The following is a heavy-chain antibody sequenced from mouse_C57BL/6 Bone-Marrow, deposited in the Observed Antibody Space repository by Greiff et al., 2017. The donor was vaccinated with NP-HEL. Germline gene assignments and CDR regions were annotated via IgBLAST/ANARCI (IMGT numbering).Heavy chain of an antibody. D-gene: IGHD2-5*01. CDR1: GYTFTDYE. CDR2: IDPETGGT. CDR3: TSRGHSNYGRAWFAY. J-gene: IGHJ3*01. V-gene: IGHV1-15*01. Sequence: VQLQQSGAELVRPGASVTLSCKASGYTFTDYEMHWVKQTPVHGLEWIGAIDPETGGTAYNQKFKGKAILTADKSSSTAYMELRSLTSEDSAVYYCTSRGHSNYGRAWFAYWGQGTLVTVSA.